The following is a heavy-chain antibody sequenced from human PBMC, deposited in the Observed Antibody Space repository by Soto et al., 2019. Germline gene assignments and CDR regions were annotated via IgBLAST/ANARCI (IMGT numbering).Heavy chain of an antibody. V-gene: IGHV3-74*01. CDR3: ARLSGDHVAFFSYGMDA. CDR2: IKSDGTIR. J-gene: IGHJ6*02. D-gene: IGHD2-21*01. Sequence: GGSLSLSCAASGFTLDTYWMNWVRQAPGKVLVWLSGIKSDGTIRSYADSVKGRFTISRDNARNPLSLQMNGMRAEDTAVYYCARLSGDHVAFFSYGMDAWGQGTTVTVSS. CDR1: GFTLDTYW.